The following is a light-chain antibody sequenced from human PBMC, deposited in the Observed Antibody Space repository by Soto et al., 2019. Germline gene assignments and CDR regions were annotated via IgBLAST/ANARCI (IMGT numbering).Light chain of an antibody. CDR3: SSYAGRNNPLLV. Sequence: QSALTQPPSASGSPGQSVTISCTGTSSDVGAYDYVSWYQQHPGKAPKLMIYEINKRPSGVPDRFSGSKSGNTASLTVSGLQAEDEADYFCSSYAGRNNPLLVFGTGTKVTVL. CDR1: SSDVGAYDY. V-gene: IGLV2-8*01. CDR2: EIN. J-gene: IGLJ1*01.